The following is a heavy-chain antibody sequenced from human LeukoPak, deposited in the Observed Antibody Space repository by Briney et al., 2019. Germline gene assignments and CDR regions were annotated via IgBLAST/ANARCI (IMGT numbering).Heavy chain of an antibody. J-gene: IGHJ6*03. CDR2: ISSSGSTI. D-gene: IGHD3/OR15-3a*01. CDR1: GFTFSDYY. Sequence: GGSLRLSCAASGFTFSDYYMSWIRQAPGKGLEWVSYISSSGSTIYYADSVRGRFTISRDNAKKSVFLQMDSLRAEDTAVYYCVRVMIYYMDVWGRGTTVTVSS. V-gene: IGHV3-11*04. CDR3: VRVMIYYMDV.